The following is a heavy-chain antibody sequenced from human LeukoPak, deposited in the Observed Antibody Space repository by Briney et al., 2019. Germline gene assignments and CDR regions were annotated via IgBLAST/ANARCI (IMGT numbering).Heavy chain of an antibody. D-gene: IGHD5-24*01. V-gene: IGHV3-30*18. CDR1: GFTFSSYG. J-gene: IGHJ4*02. Sequence: PGRSLRLSCAASGFTFSSYGMHWVRQAPGKGLEGVAVISYDGSNKYYADSVKGRFTISRDNSKNTLYLQMNSLRAEDTAVYYCAKATKKRWLQFPLDYWGQGTLVTVSS. CDR3: AKATKKRWLQFPLDY. CDR2: ISYDGSNK.